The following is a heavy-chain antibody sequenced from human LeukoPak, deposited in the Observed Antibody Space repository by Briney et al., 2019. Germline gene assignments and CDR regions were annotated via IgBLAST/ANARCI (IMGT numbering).Heavy chain of an antibody. CDR3: ARYTRHLDF. CDR2: ITDSGTGT. D-gene: IGHD5-18*01. V-gene: IGHV3-23*01. CDR1: GFTFSSYA. J-gene: IGHJ6*02. Sequence: GGSLRLSCAASGFTFSSYALSWVRQAPGKGLEWVSGITDSGTGTYYADSVKGRFTISRDNSKNTVYLQMNSLRAEDTAVYYCARYTRHLDFWGQGTTVTVSS.